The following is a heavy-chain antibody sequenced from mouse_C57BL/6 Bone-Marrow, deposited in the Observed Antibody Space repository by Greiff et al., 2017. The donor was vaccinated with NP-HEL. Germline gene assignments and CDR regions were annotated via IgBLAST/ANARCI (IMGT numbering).Heavy chain of an antibody. Sequence: EVQLVESGGGLVKPGGSLKLSCAASGFTFSSYAMSWVRQTPEKRLEWVATISDGGSYTYYPDNVKGRFTISRDNAKNNLYLQMSHLKSEDTAMYYCARDVVTTRYYAMDYWGQGTSVTVSS. J-gene: IGHJ4*01. CDR3: ARDVVTTRYYAMDY. D-gene: IGHD2-5*01. V-gene: IGHV5-4*01. CDR1: GFTFSSYA. CDR2: ISDGGSYT.